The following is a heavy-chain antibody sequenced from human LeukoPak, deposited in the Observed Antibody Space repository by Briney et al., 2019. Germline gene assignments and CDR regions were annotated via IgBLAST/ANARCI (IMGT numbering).Heavy chain of an antibody. D-gene: IGHD3-22*01. J-gene: IGHJ4*02. CDR1: GFTFSSYW. CDR2: IHSDGSST. V-gene: IGHV3-74*01. CDR3: ARSGWPYYFDY. Sequence: PGGSLRLSCAASGFTFSSYWMHWVRHAPGKGLVWASRIHSDGSSTSYADSVRGRFTISRDDAKSTLYLQMNSLRAEDTAVYYCARSGWPYYFDYWGQGTLVTVSS.